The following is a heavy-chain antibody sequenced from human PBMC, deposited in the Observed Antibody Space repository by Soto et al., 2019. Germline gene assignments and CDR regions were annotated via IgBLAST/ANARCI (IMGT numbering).Heavy chain of an antibody. D-gene: IGHD6-19*01. CDR2: IYYSGST. V-gene: IGHV4-59*01. Sequence: SETLSLTCTVSGGSISSYYWSWIRQPPGKRLEWIGYIYYSGSTNYNPSLKSRVTISVDTSKNQFSLKLSSVTAVDTAVYYCARGFYSSGWYYFDYWGQGTLVTVSS. CDR1: GGSISSYY. CDR3: ARGFYSSGWYYFDY. J-gene: IGHJ4*02.